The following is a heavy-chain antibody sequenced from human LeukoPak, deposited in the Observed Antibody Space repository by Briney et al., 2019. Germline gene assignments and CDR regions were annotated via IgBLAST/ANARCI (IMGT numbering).Heavy chain of an antibody. CDR2: IYYSGST. D-gene: IGHD2-2*01. CDR1: GGSISSYY. CDR3: AMTYCSSTSCYLDY. V-gene: IGHV4-59*01. J-gene: IGHJ4*02. Sequence: PSETLSLTCTVPGGSISSYYWSWIRQPPGKGLEWIGYIYYSGSTNYNPSLKSRVTISVYTSKNQFSLKLSSVTAADTAVYYCAMTYCSSTSCYLDYWGQGTLVTVSS.